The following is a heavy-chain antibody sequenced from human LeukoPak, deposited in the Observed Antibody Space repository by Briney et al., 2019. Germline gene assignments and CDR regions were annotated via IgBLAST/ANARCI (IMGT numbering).Heavy chain of an antibody. CDR2: INPSGGST. CDR3: ARDLRIVGTTVYFDY. D-gene: IGHD1-26*01. J-gene: IGHJ4*02. CDR1: GYTFTSYY. V-gene: IGHV1-46*01. Sequence: ASVKVSCKASGYTFTSYYMHWVRQAPGQGLEWMGIINPSGGSTSYAQKFQGRVTMTRDTSTSTVYMELSSLRSEDTAVYYCARDLRIVGTTVYFDYWGQGTLVTVSS.